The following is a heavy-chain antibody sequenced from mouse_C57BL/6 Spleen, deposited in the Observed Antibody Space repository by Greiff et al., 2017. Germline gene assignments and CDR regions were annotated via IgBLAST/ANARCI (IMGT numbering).Heavy chain of an antibody. D-gene: IGHD2-5*01. J-gene: IGHJ1*03. Sequence: EVQGVESGGGLVQPKGSLKLSCAASGFTFNTYAMHWVRQAPGKGLEWVARIRRKSSNYATYYADSVKDRFTISRDDSQSMLYLQMNNLKTEDTAMYYCVRDPYSNGYFDVWGTGTTVTVSS. CDR2: IRRKSSNYAT. V-gene: IGHV10-3*01. CDR1: GFTFNTYA. CDR3: VRDPYSNGYFDV.